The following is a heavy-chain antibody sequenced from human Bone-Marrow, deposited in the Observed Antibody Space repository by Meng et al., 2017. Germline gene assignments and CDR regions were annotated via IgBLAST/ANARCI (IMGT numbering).Heavy chain of an antibody. Sequence: GESLKISCAASGFTFSSYGMHWVRQAPGKGLEWVSVIYSGGSTYYADSVKGRFTISRDNSKNTLYLQMNSLRAEDTAVYYCAREGRREGSYFDYWGQGTLVTVSS. J-gene: IGHJ4*02. CDR1: GFTFSSYG. CDR2: IYSGGST. D-gene: IGHD3-10*01. CDR3: AREGRREGSYFDY. V-gene: IGHV3-NL1*01.